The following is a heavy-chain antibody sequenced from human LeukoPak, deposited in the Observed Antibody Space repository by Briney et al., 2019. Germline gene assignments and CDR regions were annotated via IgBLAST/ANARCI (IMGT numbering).Heavy chain of an antibody. CDR2: IYSSGST. D-gene: IGHD3-10*01. V-gene: IGHV4-4*07. CDR1: GGSISSYY. J-gene: IGHJ5*02. CDR3: ARLNPYYYGSESSPS. Sequence: SETLSLTCTVSGGSISSYYWSWIRQPAGEGLEWIGRIYSSGSTNYNPSLKSRVTMSVDTSKNQFSLKLSSVTAADTAVYYCARLNPYYYGSESSPSWGQGTLVTVSS.